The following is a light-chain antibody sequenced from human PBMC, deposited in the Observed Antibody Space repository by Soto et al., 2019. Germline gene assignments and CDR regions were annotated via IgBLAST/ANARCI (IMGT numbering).Light chain of an antibody. Sequence: EIVWTHSPATLSLSPGERATLSCRASQSVSSYLAWYQQKPGQAPRLLIYDASNRATGVPARFSGSGSGTDFTLTISSLEPEVFAVYYRQQRPNCPTLRFGGGTKVDIK. CDR2: DAS. CDR1: QSVSSY. V-gene: IGKV3-11*01. CDR3: QQRPNCPTLR. J-gene: IGKJ3*01.